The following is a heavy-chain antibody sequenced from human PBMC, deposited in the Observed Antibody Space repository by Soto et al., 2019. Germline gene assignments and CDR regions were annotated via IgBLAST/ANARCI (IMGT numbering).Heavy chain of an antibody. D-gene: IGHD3-22*01. CDR3: ARDLYTEYYDSSGPYPGSYGMDV. J-gene: IGHJ6*02. CDR1: GYTFSGYD. V-gene: IGHV1-69*01. Sequence: SVKVSCKGSGYTFSGYDTHWVRPAPGQVLEWRGWIIPNFGTANYAQKFQGRVTITADESTSTAYMELSSLRSEDTAVYYCARDLYTEYYDSSGPYPGSYGMDVWGQGTTVTVSS. CDR2: IIPNFGTA.